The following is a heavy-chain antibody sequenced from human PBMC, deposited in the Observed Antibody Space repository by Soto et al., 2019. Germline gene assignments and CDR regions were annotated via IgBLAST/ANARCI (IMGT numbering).Heavy chain of an antibody. Sequence: EVQLVESGGGLVQPGGSLKISCAASGFTFSGSAVHWVRQASGKGLEWVGRIRSKANNYATAYAASVQGRFTIFRDGLKNTAYLQMNSLKTEDTAVYYCTNPQVYYGMDVWGQGTTVTVSS. CDR3: TNPQVYYGMDV. CDR2: IRSKANNYAT. J-gene: IGHJ6*02. CDR1: GFTFSGSA. V-gene: IGHV3-73*02.